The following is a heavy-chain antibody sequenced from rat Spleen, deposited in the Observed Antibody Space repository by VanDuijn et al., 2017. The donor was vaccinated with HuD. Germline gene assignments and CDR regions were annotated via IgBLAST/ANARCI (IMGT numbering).Heavy chain of an antibody. D-gene: IGHD1-10*01. Sequence: EVQLVESGGGLVQPGRSMKLSCAASGFTFSNYYMAWVRQAPTKGLEWVASISTGGGNTYYRDSVKGRFTISRDNAKSTLYLQMDSLRSEDTATYYCARQEGFITNAFAYWGQGTLVTVSS. CDR2: ISTGGGNT. J-gene: IGHJ3*01. CDR3: ARQEGFITNAFAY. CDR1: GFTFSNYY. V-gene: IGHV5-25*01.